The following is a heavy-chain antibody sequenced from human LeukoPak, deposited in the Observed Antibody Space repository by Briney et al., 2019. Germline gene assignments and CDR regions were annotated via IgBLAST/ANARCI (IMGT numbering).Heavy chain of an antibody. J-gene: IGHJ4*02. CDR3: ASSLAAVRGSAFFDY. Sequence: SQTLSLTCAISGVSVSSDSASWSWVRQSPSRGLEWLGRTYYRSKWYNDYAGSVKGRIAINPDTSKNHFSLQLHSVTPEDTAVYYCASSLAAVRGSAFFDYWGQGILVTVSS. V-gene: IGHV6-1*01. D-gene: IGHD6-13*01. CDR1: GVSVSSDSAS. CDR2: TYYRSKWYN.